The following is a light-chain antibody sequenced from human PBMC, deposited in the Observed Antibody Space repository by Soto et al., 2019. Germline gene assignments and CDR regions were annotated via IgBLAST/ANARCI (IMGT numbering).Light chain of an antibody. V-gene: IGLV2-14*01. CDR3: SSYTSSSTHV. CDR2: EVS. CDR1: SSDGGGYNY. J-gene: IGLJ1*01. Sequence: QSVLTQPASVSGSPGQSITISCTGTSSDGGGYNYVSWYQQHPDKAPKLMIYEVSNRPSGVSNRFSGSKSGNTASLTISGLQAEDEADYYCSSYTSSSTHVFGTGTKVTVL.